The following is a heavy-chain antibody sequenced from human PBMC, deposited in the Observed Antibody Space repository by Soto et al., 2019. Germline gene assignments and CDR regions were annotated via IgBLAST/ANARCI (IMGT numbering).Heavy chain of an antibody. CDR3: ARTVVVGPGSQTYYHYGMDV. V-gene: IGHV1-18*03. J-gene: IGHJ6*02. D-gene: IGHD3-22*01. CDR1: GYTFTNYG. CDR2: ITVYSGTT. Sequence: ASVKVSCKASGYTFTNYGLSWVRQAPGQGLEWMGWITVYSGTTDHVQKFRGRVSMTTDTSTNTAYMELASLRSDDMAVYYCARTVVVGPGSQTYYHYGMDVWGQGTTVTVSS.